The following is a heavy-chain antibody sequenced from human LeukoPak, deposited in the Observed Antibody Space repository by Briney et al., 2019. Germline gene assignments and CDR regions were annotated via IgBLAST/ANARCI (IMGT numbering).Heavy chain of an antibody. D-gene: IGHD3-22*01. V-gene: IGHV3-7*01. CDR2: IKQDGSEK. Sequence: GGSLRLSCAASGFTFSSYWMSWVRQAPGKGLEWVANIKQDGSEKYYVDSVKGRFTISRDNAKNSLYLQMNSLRAEDTAVYYCASILDGYYYDSSGYSWGQGTLVTVSS. J-gene: IGHJ5*02. CDR1: GFTFSSYW. CDR3: ASILDGYYYDSSGYS.